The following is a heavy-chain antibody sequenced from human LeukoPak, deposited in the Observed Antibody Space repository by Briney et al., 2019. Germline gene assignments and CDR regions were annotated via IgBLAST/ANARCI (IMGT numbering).Heavy chain of an antibody. CDR1: GYTFTGYY. CDR2: INPNSGGT. J-gene: IGHJ3*02. CDR3: ARVYCTNGVCYDAFDI. V-gene: IGHV1-2*02. Sequence: GASVKVSCKASGYTFTGYYMHWVRQAPRQGLEWMGWINPNSGGTNYAQRFQGRVTMTRDTSISTAYMELSRLRSDDTAVYYCARVYCTNGVCYDAFDIWGQGTMVTVSS. D-gene: IGHD2-8*01.